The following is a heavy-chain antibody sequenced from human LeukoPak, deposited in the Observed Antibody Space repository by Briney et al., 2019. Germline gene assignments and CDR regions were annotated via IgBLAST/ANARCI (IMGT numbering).Heavy chain of an antibody. D-gene: IGHD2-21*01. CDR2: INAGNGNT. CDR1: GYTFTDYF. V-gene: IGHV1-3*01. Sequence: GASVKVSCKSSGYTFTDYFVHWVRQAPGQRPEWMGWINAGNGNTKYSQRFQGRVAITRDTSASTVYMELTGLRAEDTAVYFCARDPGDGFILFLDYWGQGSLVTVSS. J-gene: IGHJ4*02. CDR3: ARDPGDGFILFLDY.